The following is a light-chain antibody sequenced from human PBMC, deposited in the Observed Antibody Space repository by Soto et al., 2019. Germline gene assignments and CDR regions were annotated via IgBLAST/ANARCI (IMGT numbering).Light chain of an antibody. CDR2: KAS. V-gene: IGKV1-5*03. CDR3: QQYKSYSPLT. Sequence: DIQMTQSPSTVSASVGDRVTITCRASQSINNWLAWYQQKPGKAPKLLIYKASSLESGVPSRFSGSGSGTEFTLTISSLQPDDFATYYCQQYKSYSPLTFGGGTKVEIK. CDR1: QSINNW. J-gene: IGKJ4*01.